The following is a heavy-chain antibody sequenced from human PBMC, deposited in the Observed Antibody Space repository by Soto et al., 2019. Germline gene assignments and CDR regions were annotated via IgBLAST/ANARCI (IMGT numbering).Heavy chain of an antibody. Sequence: QVQLVQSGAEVKRPGASVKVSCKTSGYTFTGYYIHWVRQAPGQGLEWMGWINPYSDDTYYAQKVRGWGTMTSDTATSAADVELTRLKPNATAMYYCAKDSPDAVPTFVTSWGQGTLVTVSS. CDR3: AKDSPDAVPTFVTS. V-gene: IGHV1-2*04. D-gene: IGHD2-2*01. CDR2: INPYSDDT. CDR1: GYTFTGYY. J-gene: IGHJ5*02.